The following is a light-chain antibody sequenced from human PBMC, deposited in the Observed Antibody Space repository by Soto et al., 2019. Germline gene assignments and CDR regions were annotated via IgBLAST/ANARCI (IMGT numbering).Light chain of an antibody. CDR2: EVT. J-gene: IGLJ1*01. V-gene: IGLV2-8*01. CDR1: SSDIGAYDY. CDR3: AAWDDILNGYV. Sequence: QSALTQPPSASGSPGQSVTISCTGTSSDIGAYDYVSWYQQHPGKVPKLIIYEVTKRPSGVPDRFSASKSGNTASLTVSGLQAEDEADYYCAAWDDILNGYVFGGGTKVTVL.